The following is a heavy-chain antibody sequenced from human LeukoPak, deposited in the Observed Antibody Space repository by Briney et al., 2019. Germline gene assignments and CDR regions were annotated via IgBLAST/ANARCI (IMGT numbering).Heavy chain of an antibody. D-gene: IGHD5-24*01. CDR3: ASARDGYNSWNFDY. Sequence: ASVKVSCKASGGTFSSYAISWVRQAPGQGLEWMGRIIPIFGTANYAQKFQGRVTITTDESTSTAYMELSSLRSEDTAVYYFASARDGYNSWNFDYWGQGTLVTVSS. J-gene: IGHJ4*02. V-gene: IGHV1-69*05. CDR2: IIPIFGTA. CDR1: GGTFSSYA.